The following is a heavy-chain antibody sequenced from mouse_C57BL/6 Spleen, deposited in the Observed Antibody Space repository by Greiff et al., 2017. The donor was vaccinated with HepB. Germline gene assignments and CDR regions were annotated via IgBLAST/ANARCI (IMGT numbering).Heavy chain of an antibody. Sequence: QVQLKQSGAELVRPGASVKLSCKASGYTFTDYYINWVKQRPGQGLEWIARIYPGSGNTYYNEKFKGKATLTAEKSSSTAYMQLSSLTSEDSAVYFCARDGSSYSDYWGQGTTLTVSS. V-gene: IGHV1-76*01. CDR2: IYPGSGNT. CDR1: GYTFTDYY. D-gene: IGHD1-1*01. J-gene: IGHJ2*01. CDR3: ARDGSSYSDY.